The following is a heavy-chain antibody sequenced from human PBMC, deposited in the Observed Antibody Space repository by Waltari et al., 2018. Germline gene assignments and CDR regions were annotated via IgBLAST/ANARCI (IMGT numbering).Heavy chain of an antibody. D-gene: IGHD5-12*01. J-gene: IGHJ4*02. V-gene: IGHV3-9*01. CDR2: ISWNSGSI. Sequence: EVQLVESGGGLVQPGRSLRLSCAASGFTFDDYAMHWVRQATGKGLEWVSGISWNSGSIGYADSVKGRFTISRDNAKNSLYLQMNSLRAEDTALYYRAKDSGDGYNYTPNFDYWGQGTLVTVSS. CDR3: AKDSGDGYNYTPNFDY. CDR1: GFTFDDYA.